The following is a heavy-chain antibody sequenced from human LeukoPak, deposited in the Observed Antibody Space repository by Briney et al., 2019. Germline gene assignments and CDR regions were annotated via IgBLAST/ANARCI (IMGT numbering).Heavy chain of an antibody. CDR1: GFTFSSYE. CDR3: AKDPSIAAAGSDAFDI. CDR2: ISSSGSTI. J-gene: IGHJ3*02. Sequence: SGGSLRLSCAASGFTFSSYEMNWVRQAPGRGLEWVSYISSSGSTIYYADSVKGRFTISRDNSKNTLYLQMNSLRAEDTAVYYCAKDPSIAAAGSDAFDIWGQGTMVTVSS. D-gene: IGHD6-13*01. V-gene: IGHV3-48*03.